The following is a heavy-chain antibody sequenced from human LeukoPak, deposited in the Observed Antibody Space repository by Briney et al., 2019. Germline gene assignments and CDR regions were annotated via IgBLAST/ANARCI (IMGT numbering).Heavy chain of an antibody. D-gene: IGHD3-10*01. CDR2: INHSGST. CDR1: GGSFSGYC. CDR3: ARRLAPYYYGSGSYYTSALDY. J-gene: IGHJ4*02. V-gene: IGHV4-34*01. Sequence: SETLSLTCAVYGGSFSGYCWSWIRQPPGKGLEWIGEINHSGSTNYNPSLKSRVTISVDTSKNQFSLKLSSVTAADTAVYYCARRLAPYYYGSGSYYTSALDYWGQGTLVTVSS.